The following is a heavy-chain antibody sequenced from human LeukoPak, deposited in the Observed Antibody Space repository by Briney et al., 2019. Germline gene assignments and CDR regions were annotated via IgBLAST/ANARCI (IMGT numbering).Heavy chain of an antibody. D-gene: IGHD3-10*01. CDR2: ISGRGVGT. J-gene: IGHJ6*03. Sequence: GGSLRLSCAASGFDFNNYAMTWVRQATGRGLEWVSTISGRGVGTYYADSVKGRFTISRDNSQNTLYLQMNSLGADDTAVYYCAKGATVRGVPNSYYYHMDVWGKGTTVTVSS. CDR1: GFDFNNYA. V-gene: IGHV3-23*01. CDR3: AKGATVRGVPNSYYYHMDV.